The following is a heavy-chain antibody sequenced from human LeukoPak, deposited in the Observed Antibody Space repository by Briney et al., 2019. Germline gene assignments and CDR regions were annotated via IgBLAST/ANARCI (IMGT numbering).Heavy chain of an antibody. CDR1: GFTFSRYA. CDR2: TSPDGNEK. J-gene: IGHJ5*01. V-gene: IGHV3-30*01. CDR3: FTGSAYYYDS. Sequence: GGSLRLSCAASGFTFSRYAMHWVRQAPGKGLEWVAVTSPDGNEKYYSDSVKGRFTISRDNSKNTVFLQMNSLSTEDTAVYSCFTGSAYYYDSWGQGTLVTVSS. D-gene: IGHD3-22*01.